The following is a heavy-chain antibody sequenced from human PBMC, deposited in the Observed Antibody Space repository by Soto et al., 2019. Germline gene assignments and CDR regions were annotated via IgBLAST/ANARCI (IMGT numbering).Heavy chain of an antibody. CDR3: ARDGFLKLLELDF. D-gene: IGHD3-3*01. Sequence: EASVKVSCKASGYTFTSYGISWVRQAPGQGLERMGWISAYNGNTHYAQKLQGRVTMTTDTSTSTAYMELRSLRSADTAVYYCARDGFLKLLELDFWGEGSLVTVTA. CDR2: ISAYNGNT. J-gene: IGHJ4*02. V-gene: IGHV1-18*01. CDR1: GYTFTSYG.